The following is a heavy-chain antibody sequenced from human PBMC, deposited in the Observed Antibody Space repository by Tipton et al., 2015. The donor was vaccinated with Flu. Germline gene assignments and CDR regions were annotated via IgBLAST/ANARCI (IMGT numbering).Heavy chain of an antibody. V-gene: IGHV5-51*01. CDR3: AMTSSYQLPLGGAFDI. CDR1: GYSFTSYW. D-gene: IGHD2-2*01. J-gene: IGHJ3*02. CDR2: IYPGDSDT. Sequence: QLVQSGAEVKKPGESLKISCKGSGYSFTSYWIGWVRQMPGKGLEWMGIIYPGDSDTRYSPSFQGQVTISADKSISTAYLQWSSLKASDTAMYYCAMTSSYQLPLGGAFDIWGQGTMVTVSS.